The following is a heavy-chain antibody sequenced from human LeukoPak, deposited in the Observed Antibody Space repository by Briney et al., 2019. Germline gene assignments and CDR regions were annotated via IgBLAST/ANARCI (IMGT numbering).Heavy chain of an antibody. CDR2: TYYRSKLYN. CDR3: ARVKALLYSSSWYSYYFDY. V-gene: IGHV6-1*01. Sequence: SQTLSLTCAISGDSVSSNSSAWHWIRQSPSRGLEWLGRTYYRSKLYNDYAVSVKSRITINPDTSKNQVSMQLNSVTPEDTAVYYCARVKALLYSSSWYSYYFDYWGQGTLVTVSS. D-gene: IGHD6-13*01. J-gene: IGHJ4*02. CDR1: GDSVSSNSSA.